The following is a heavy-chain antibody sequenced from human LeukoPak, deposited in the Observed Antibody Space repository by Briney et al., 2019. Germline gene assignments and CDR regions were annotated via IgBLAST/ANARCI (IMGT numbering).Heavy chain of an antibody. D-gene: IGHD3-22*01. CDR3: ARSSGYYSAIDY. J-gene: IGHJ4*02. Sequence: SETLSLTCTVSGGSISSDGYYWSWIRQHPGKGLEWIGYIYHSGSTYYNPSLKSRVTISVDRSKNQFSLKLSSVTAADTAVYYCARSSGYYSAIDYWGQGTLVTVSS. CDR2: IYHSGST. V-gene: IGHV4-31*03. CDR1: GGSISSDGYY.